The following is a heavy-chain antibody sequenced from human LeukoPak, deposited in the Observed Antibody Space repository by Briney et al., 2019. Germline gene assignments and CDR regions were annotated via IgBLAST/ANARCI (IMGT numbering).Heavy chain of an antibody. V-gene: IGHV4-39*01. CDR1: GGSIDRSSYY. CDR3: ARVRGPDGWFAP. Sequence: PSETLSLTCIVSGGSIDRSSYYWGWIRQPPGKGLEWIGSIYYSGIIYYNSSLKSRIAISVDTTKNLLALNLSSVTAADTAVYYCARVRGPDGWFAPWGQGTLVTVSS. J-gene: IGHJ5*02. CDR2: IYYSGII.